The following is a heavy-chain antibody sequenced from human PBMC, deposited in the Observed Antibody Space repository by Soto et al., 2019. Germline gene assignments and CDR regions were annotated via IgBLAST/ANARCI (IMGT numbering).Heavy chain of an antibody. Sequence: QVRLVQSGAEVKKPGSSLKISCQTSGGTFSGYTINWVRQAPGQGLEWMGGIMPIFAKANYAQKFQGRVTITADESTNTAYMELNSLTFEDTAVYYCARGRAARNHDYWGQGTLVTVSS. CDR2: IMPIFAKA. J-gene: IGHJ4*02. D-gene: IGHD1-1*01. CDR1: GGTFSGYT. CDR3: ARGRAARNHDY. V-gene: IGHV1-69*01.